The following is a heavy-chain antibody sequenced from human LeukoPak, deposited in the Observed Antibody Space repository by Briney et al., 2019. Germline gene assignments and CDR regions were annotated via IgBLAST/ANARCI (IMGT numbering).Heavy chain of an antibody. CDR1: GGSISSSSYY. CDR2: IYYSGST. Sequence: SETLSLTCTVSGGSISSSSYYWGWIRQPPGKGLEWIGSIYYSGSTYYNPSLKSRVTISVDTSKNQFSLKLGSVTAADTAVYYCARGAGGFSNYNWFDPWGQGTLVTVSS. J-gene: IGHJ5*02. V-gene: IGHV4-39*07. D-gene: IGHD4-11*01. CDR3: ARGAGGFSNYNWFDP.